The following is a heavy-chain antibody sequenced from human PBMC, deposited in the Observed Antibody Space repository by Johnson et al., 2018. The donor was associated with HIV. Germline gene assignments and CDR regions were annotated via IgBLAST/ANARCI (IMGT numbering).Heavy chain of an antibody. J-gene: IGHJ3*02. CDR3: ARGRDSSGFNDAFDI. V-gene: IGHV3-13*01. CDR1: GFTFSSYD. CDR2: IGTAGDT. D-gene: IGHD3-22*01. Sequence: VQLVESGGGLVQPGGSLRLSCAASGFTFSSYDMHWVRQPTGKRLEWVSGIGTAGDTYYPGSVKGRFTISRENAKNSLYLQMNSLRAGDTAVYYCARGRDSSGFNDAFDIWGQGTMVTVSS.